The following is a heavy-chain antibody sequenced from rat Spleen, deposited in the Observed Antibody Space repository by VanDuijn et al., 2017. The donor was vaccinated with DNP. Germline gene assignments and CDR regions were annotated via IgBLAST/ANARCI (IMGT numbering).Heavy chain of an antibody. J-gene: IGHJ2*01. CDR1: GFTFSDSA. Sequence: EVQLVETGGGVVQPGNSLKLSCAASGFTFSDSAMAWVRQAPKKGLEWVATINTSGGNTYYQDSVKGRITISRDNAKNTLYLQMDSLRSEDTATYYCVTRGKYGGYDYWGQGVMVTVSS. D-gene: IGHD1-11*01. V-gene: IGHV5S23*01. CDR3: VTRGKYGGYDY. CDR2: INTSGGNT.